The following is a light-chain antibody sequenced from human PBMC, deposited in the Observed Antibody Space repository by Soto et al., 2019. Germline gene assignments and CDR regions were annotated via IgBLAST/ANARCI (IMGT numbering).Light chain of an antibody. CDR3: ISYTSSSTRV. J-gene: IGLJ1*01. CDR2: EVS. Sequence: QSALTQPASVSGSPGQSITISCTGTSSDVGGYNYVSWYQQHPGKAPKLMIYEVSNRPSGVSNRFSGSKSGNTASLTISGLRAEDEADYYCISYTSSSTRVFGTGTKVTVL. CDR1: SSDVGGYNY. V-gene: IGLV2-14*01.